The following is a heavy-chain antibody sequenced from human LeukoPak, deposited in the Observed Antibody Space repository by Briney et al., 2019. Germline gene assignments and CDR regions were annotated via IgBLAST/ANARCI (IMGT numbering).Heavy chain of an antibody. V-gene: IGHV4-39*01. J-gene: IGHJ4*02. Sequence: PSETLSLTCTVSGGSISSSSYYWGWIRQPPGKGLEWIGSFYYSGSTYYNPSLKSRVTISVGTSKNQFSLKLSSVTAADSAVYYCARVVPTYDYVWGSYRGGSFDYWGQGTLVTVSS. D-gene: IGHD3-16*02. CDR2: FYYSGST. CDR3: ARVVPTYDYVWGSYRGGSFDY. CDR1: GGSISSSSYY.